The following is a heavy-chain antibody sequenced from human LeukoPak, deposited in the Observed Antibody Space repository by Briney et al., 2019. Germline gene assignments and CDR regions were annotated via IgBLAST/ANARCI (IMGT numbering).Heavy chain of an antibody. V-gene: IGHV4-39*01. J-gene: IGHJ4*02. CDR2: IYYSGST. CDR3: ALHPSRIAAAGPAVAGLY. D-gene: IGHD6-13*01. CDR1: GGSISSSSYY. Sequence: SETLSLTCTVSGGSISSSSYYWGWIRQPPGKGLEWIGSIYYSGSTYYNPSLKSRVTISVDTSKNQFSLKLSSVTAADTAVYYCALHPSRIAAAGPAVAGLYWGQGTLVTVSS.